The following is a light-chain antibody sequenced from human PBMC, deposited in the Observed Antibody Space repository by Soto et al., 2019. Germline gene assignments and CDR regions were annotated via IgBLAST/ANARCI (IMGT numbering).Light chain of an antibody. V-gene: IGKV1-5*01. J-gene: IGKJ1*01. Sequence: DIQMTQSPSTLSASVGDRVTITCRASQSISNWLAWYQQKPGKAPKILIYDASSLESGVPSRFSGSGSGTEFTLTISSLQPDDFATYYCQHYNSYSPTFGQGTKVDIK. CDR2: DAS. CDR3: QHYNSYSPT. CDR1: QSISNW.